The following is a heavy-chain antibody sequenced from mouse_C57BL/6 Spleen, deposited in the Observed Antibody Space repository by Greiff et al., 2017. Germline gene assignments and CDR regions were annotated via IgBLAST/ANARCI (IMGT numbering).Heavy chain of an antibody. Sequence: VKLQEPGAELVKPGASVKISCKASGYAFSSYWMNWVKQRPGKGLEWIGQIYPGDGDTNYNGKFKGKATLTADKSSSTAYMQLSSLTSEDSAVYFCARSPGGSAMDYWGQGTSVTVSS. CDR3: ARSPGGSAMDY. V-gene: IGHV1-80*01. D-gene: IGHD1-1*01. CDR2: IYPGDGDT. CDR1: GYAFSSYW. J-gene: IGHJ4*01.